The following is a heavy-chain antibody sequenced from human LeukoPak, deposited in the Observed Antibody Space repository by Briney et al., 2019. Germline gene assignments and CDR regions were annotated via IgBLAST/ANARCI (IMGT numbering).Heavy chain of an antibody. CDR1: GGSISSYY. V-gene: IGHV4-59*01. CDR3: AREYSGYDWGFDY. CDR2: IYYSGST. Sequence: SETLSLTCTVSGGSISSYYWSWIRQPPGKGLEWIGYIYYSGSTNYNPSLKSRVTISVDTSKNQFSLKLSSVTAADTAVYYCAREYSGYDWGFDYWGQGTLVTVSS. D-gene: IGHD5-12*01. J-gene: IGHJ4*02.